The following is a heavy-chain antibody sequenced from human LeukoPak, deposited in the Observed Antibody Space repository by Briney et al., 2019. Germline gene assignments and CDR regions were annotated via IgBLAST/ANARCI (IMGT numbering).Heavy chain of an antibody. D-gene: IGHD3-16*01. J-gene: IGHJ6*02. CDR1: GGSITSGGYY. CDR2: IYYSGST. Sequence: SETLSLTCTVSGGSITSGGYYWSWIRQHPGTGLEWIGYIYYSGSTYYNPSLKSRVTISVDTSKNQFSLKLSSVTAADTAVYYCARANVADYYYGMDVWGQGTTVTVSS. CDR3: ARANVADYYYGMDV. V-gene: IGHV4-31*03.